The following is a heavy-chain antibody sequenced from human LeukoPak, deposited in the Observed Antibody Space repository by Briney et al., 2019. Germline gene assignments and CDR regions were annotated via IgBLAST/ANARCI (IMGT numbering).Heavy chain of an antibody. CDR3: ARGVAAAGRGFDP. CDR2: IYYSGST. CDR1: GGSISSGGYY. J-gene: IGHJ5*02. D-gene: IGHD6-13*01. V-gene: IGHV4-31*03. Sequence: TLSLTRTVSGGSISSGGYYWSWIRQHPGKGLEWIGYIYYSGSTYYNPSLKSRVTISVDTSRNQFSLKLSSVTAADTAVYYCARGVAAAGRGFDPWGQGTLVTVSS.